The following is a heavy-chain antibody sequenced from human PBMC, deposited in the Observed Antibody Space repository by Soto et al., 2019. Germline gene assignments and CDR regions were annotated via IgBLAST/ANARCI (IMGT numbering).Heavy chain of an antibody. CDR3: AKDMSYYYDSSGYFDY. CDR2: ISWNSGSI. D-gene: IGHD3-22*01. CDR1: GFTFDDYA. Sequence: GGSLRLSCAASGFTFDDYAMHWVRQAPGKGLEWVSGISWNSGSIGYADSVKGRFTISRDNAKNSLYLQMNSLRAEDTALYYCAKDMSYYYDSSGYFDYWGQGTLVTVSS. V-gene: IGHV3-9*01. J-gene: IGHJ4*02.